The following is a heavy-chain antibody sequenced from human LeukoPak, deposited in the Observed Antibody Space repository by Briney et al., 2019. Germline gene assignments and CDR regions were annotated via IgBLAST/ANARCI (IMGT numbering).Heavy chain of an antibody. CDR3: AREAYGPDYYMDV. D-gene: IGHD3-10*01. Sequence: PGGSLRLSCAASGFIFSSYGMHWVRQAPGKGLEWVAFIRYDGSNKYYADSVKGRFTISRDNSKNSLYLQMNSLRAEDTAVYYCAREAYGPDYYMDVWGKGTTVTISS. J-gene: IGHJ6*03. CDR1: GFIFSSYG. CDR2: IRYDGSNK. V-gene: IGHV3-30*02.